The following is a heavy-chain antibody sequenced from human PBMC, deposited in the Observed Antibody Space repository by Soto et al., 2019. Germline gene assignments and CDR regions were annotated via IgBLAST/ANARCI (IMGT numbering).Heavy chain of an antibody. V-gene: IGHV3-72*01. D-gene: IGHD3-22*01. Sequence: GGSLRLSCAASGFTFSSYAMHWVRQAPGKGLEWVGRTGNKAYSYTTEYAASVKGRFTISRDDSKNTLYLQMNSLKAGDTAVYYCASDYSGYYGFDIWGQGTMVTVSS. CDR1: GFTFSSYA. CDR3: ASDYSGYYGFDI. J-gene: IGHJ3*02. CDR2: TGNKAYSYTT.